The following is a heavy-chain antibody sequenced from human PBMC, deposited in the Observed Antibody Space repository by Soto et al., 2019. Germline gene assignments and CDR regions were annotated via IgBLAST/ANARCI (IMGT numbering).Heavy chain of an antibody. V-gene: IGHV3-23*01. CDR3: AKDQLSGSSGWSYFDY. Sequence: GGSLRLSCAASGFTFSSYAMSWVRQAPGKGLEWVSAISGSGGSTYYADSVKGRFTISRDNSKNTLYLQMNSLRAEDTAVYYCAKDQLSGSSGWSYFDYWGQGTLVTVSS. D-gene: IGHD6-19*01. CDR2: ISGSGGST. CDR1: GFTFSSYA. J-gene: IGHJ4*02.